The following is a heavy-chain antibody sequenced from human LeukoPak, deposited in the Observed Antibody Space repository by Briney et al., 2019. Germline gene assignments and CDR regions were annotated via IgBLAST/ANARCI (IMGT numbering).Heavy chain of an antibody. CDR1: EFTFSGYA. J-gene: IGHJ4*02. V-gene: IGHV3-23*01. Sequence: GGSLRLSCAASEFTFSGYAMTWVRQAPGKGLEWVSGISGSGDNAYYADSVKGRFTISRDNSKNTLFLHMSSLRADDTAIYFCAKDTPRGYNYGYFDYWGQGTRVTVSS. D-gene: IGHD5-18*01. CDR3: AKDTPRGYNYGYFDY. CDR2: ISGSGDNA.